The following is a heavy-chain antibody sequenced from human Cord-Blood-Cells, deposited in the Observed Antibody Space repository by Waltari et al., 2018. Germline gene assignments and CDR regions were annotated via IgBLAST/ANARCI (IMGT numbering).Heavy chain of an antibody. CDR2: ISYDGSNK. V-gene: IGHV3-30-3*01. CDR3: ARGGGSYYYYYYYMDV. J-gene: IGHJ6*03. D-gene: IGHD1-26*01. CDR1: GFTFSSYA. Sequence: QVQLVESGGGVVQPGRSLRLSCAASGFTFSSYAMHWVRQAPGKGLEWGAVISYDGSNKDYADSVKGRFTISRDNSKNTLYLQMNSLRAEDTAVYYCARGGGSYYYYYYYMDVWGKGTTVTVSS.